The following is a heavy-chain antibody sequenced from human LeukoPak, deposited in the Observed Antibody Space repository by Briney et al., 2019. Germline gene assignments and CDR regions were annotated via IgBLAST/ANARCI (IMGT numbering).Heavy chain of an antibody. V-gene: IGHV1-69*13. Sequence: SVKVSCKASGYSSTNYAISWVRQAPGQGREWMGGIIPIFGTANYAQKFQGRVTITADESTSTAYMELSSLRSEDTAVYYCARVLYCSGGSCYGQSFDYWGQGTLVTVSS. D-gene: IGHD2-15*01. CDR1: GYSSTNYA. J-gene: IGHJ4*02. CDR2: IIPIFGTA. CDR3: ARVLYCSGGSCYGQSFDY.